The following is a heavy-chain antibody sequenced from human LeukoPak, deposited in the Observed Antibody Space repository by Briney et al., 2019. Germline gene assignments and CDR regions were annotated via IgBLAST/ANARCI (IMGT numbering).Heavy chain of an antibody. Sequence: GGSLRLSCAASGFTFDDYAMHWVRQAPGKGLEWVSGISWNSGSIGYADSVKGRFTISRDNAKNSLYLQMNSLRAEDTALYYCAKGPSIAVAAEWFDPWGQGTLVTVSS. V-gene: IGHV3-9*01. D-gene: IGHD6-19*01. CDR3: AKGPSIAVAAEWFDP. J-gene: IGHJ5*02. CDR1: GFTFDDYA. CDR2: ISWNSGSI.